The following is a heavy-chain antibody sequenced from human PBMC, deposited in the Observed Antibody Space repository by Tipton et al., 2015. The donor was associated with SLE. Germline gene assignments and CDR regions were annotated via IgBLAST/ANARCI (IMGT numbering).Heavy chain of an antibody. CDR3: ARGGASSKWLDP. CDR2: IYTNENT. CDR1: GGSISSSY. V-gene: IGHV4-4*07. Sequence: TLSLTCTVSGGSISSSYWSWIRQPAGGGLEWIGRIYTNENTNYNPSLKSRVTMSVDTSKNHFSLTLGSVSAADTAVYYCARGGASSKWLDPWGPGTLVTVSS. D-gene: IGHD6-6*01. J-gene: IGHJ5*02.